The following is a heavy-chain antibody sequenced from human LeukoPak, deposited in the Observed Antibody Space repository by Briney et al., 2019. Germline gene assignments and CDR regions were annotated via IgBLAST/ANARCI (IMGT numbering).Heavy chain of an antibody. D-gene: IGHD1-1*01. J-gene: IGHJ4*02. CDR2: INSDGSST. CDR3: ARGYNWNDEFDY. V-gene: IGHV3-74*01. Sequence: GGSLRLSCAASGFTFSSYWMHWVRQAPGKGLVWDSRINSDGSSTSYADSVKGRFTISRDNAKNTLYLQMNSLRAEDTAVYYCARGYNWNDEFDYWGQGTLVTVSS. CDR1: GFTFSSYW.